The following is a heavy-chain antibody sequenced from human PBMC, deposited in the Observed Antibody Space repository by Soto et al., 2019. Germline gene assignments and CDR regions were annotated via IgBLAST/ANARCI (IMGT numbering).Heavy chain of an antibody. CDR1: GFTFGNYW. Sequence: EVQLVESGGGLVQPGGSLRLSCAASGFTFGNYWMSWVRQAPGQGLEWVANIKQDGSEKYYVDSVKGRFTISRDNAKNSLYLQMNSLRAEDTAVYYCARKFLDYWGQGTLVTVSS. CDR3: ARKFLDY. V-gene: IGHV3-7*01. CDR2: IKQDGSEK. J-gene: IGHJ4*02.